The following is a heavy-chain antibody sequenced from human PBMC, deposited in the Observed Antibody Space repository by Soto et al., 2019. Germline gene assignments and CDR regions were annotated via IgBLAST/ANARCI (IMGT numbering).Heavy chain of an antibody. Sequence: PSETLSLTCTVSGGSISSISFYWGWIRQPPGKGLQWIGSIHYDGTTYYNPSLKSPVTMFLDTSKNQFSPKINSVTAADTALYYCTRIRGYSYGYIIQAMDVWGQRPTVTVSS. CDR3: TRIRGYSYGYIIQAMDV. J-gene: IGHJ6*02. CDR2: IHYDGTT. V-gene: IGHV4-39*01. CDR1: GGSISSISFY. D-gene: IGHD5-18*01.